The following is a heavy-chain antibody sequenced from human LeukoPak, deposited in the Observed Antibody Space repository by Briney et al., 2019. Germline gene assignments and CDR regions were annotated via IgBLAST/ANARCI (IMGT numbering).Heavy chain of an antibody. J-gene: IGHJ6*03. V-gene: IGHV1-46*04. CDR3: ATYSGTSSNYYYLDV. Sequence: ASVKVSCTASGNTFTTYYIHWVRQAPGQGLEWMGIINPTGVSTTYPQRLQGRVTMTRDASTSTVHMELMTLRSEDTAVYYCATYSGTSSNYYYLDVWGTGTTVTVSS. CDR2: INPTGVST. CDR1: GNTFTTYY. D-gene: IGHD1-26*01.